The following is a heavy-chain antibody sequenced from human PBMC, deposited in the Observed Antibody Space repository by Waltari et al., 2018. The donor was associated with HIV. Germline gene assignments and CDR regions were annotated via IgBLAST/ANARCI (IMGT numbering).Heavy chain of an antibody. Sequence: EVQLVESGGGLIQPGGSLRLSCAASGITVSSNYMTWVRQAPGKGLEWVAVIYSVGSTYYADSVKGRFTISRDNSKNTLYLQMNSLRAEDTAVYYCARARTYYDFWSGNYSPDYFDYWGQGTLITVSS. J-gene: IGHJ4*02. V-gene: IGHV3-53*01. CDR3: ARARTYYDFWSGNYSPDYFDY. CDR2: IYSVGST. D-gene: IGHD3-3*01. CDR1: GITVSSNY.